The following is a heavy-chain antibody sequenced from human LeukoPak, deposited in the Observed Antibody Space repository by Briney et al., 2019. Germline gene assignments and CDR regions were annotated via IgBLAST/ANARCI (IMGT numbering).Heavy chain of an antibody. V-gene: IGHV1-69*05. D-gene: IGHD3-3*01. CDR2: IIPIFGTA. Sequence: VASVKVSCKASGGTFSSYAISWVRQAPGQGLEWMGRIIPIFGTANYAQKFQGRVTITTDESTSTAYMELSSLRSEDTAVYYCAAYSRFLEWLSYHDAFDIWGQGTMVTVSS. CDR3: AAYSRFLEWLSYHDAFDI. CDR1: GGTFSSYA. J-gene: IGHJ3*02.